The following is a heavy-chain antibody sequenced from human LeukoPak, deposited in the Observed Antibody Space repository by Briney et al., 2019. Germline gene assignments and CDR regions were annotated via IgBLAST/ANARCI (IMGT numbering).Heavy chain of an antibody. CDR1: GFTFSSYS. J-gene: IGHJ4*02. Sequence: GGYLRRSCAASGFTFSSYSMNWVPQGPGKGLEWVSSISSSSSYIYYADSVKGRFTISRDNAKNSLYLQMHRLRAEDTAVYYCARVLSPYSSSYGYWGQGTLVTVSS. V-gene: IGHV3-21*01. CDR2: ISSSSSYI. D-gene: IGHD6-6*01. CDR3: ARVLSPYSSSYGY.